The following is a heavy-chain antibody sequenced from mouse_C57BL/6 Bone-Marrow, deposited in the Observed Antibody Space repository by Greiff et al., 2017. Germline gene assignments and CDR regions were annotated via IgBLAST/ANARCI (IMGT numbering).Heavy chain of an antibody. CDR3: ARDSSSSAWFAY. D-gene: IGHD1-1*01. J-gene: IGHJ3*01. CDR2: IYPGSGNT. V-gene: IGHV1-76*01. Sequence: VQLQQSGAELVRPGASVKLSCKASGYTFTDYYINWVKQRPGQGLEWIARIYPGSGNTYYNEKFKGKATLTAEKSSSTAYMQLSSLTSEDSAVYFCARDSSSSAWFAYWGQGTLVTVSA. CDR1: GYTFTDYY.